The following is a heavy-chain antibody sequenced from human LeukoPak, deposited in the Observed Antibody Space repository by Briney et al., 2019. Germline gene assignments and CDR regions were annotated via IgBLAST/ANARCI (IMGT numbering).Heavy chain of an antibody. CDR2: IYYSGST. CDR3: ARGGSSWYNYYYGMDV. J-gene: IGHJ6*02. D-gene: IGHD6-13*01. Sequence: SETLSLTCTVSGGSISSYYWSWIRQPPGKGLEWIGYIYYSGSTNYNPSLKSRVTISVDTSKNQFSLKLSSVTAANTAVYYCARGGSSWYNYYYGMDVWGQGTTVTVSS. CDR1: GGSISSYY. V-gene: IGHV4-59*01.